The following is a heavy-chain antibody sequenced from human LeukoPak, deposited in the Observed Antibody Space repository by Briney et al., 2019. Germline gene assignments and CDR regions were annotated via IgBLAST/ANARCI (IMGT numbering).Heavy chain of an antibody. J-gene: IGHJ6*02. CDR2: INHSGST. Sequence: SETLSLTCAVYGGSFSGYYWSWIRQPPGKGLEWIGEINHSGSTNYNPSLKSRVTISVDTSKNQFSLKLSSVTAADTAVYYCARGHPPNLDVWGQGTTVTVSS. CDR1: GGSFSGYY. V-gene: IGHV4-34*01. CDR3: ARGHPPNLDV.